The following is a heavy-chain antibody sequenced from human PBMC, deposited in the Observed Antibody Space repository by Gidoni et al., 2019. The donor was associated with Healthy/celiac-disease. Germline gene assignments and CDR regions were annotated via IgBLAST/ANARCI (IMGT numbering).Heavy chain of an antibody. V-gene: IGHV4-39*07. CDR2: IYYSGST. CDR3: ARGVVVITPFFDY. CDR1: GGSISSSSYY. D-gene: IGHD3-22*01. J-gene: IGHJ4*02. Sequence: QLQLQESGPGLVKPSETLSLTCTVSGGSISSSSYYWGWIRQPPGKGLAWIGSIYYSGSTYYNPSLKSRVTISVDTSKNQFSLKLSSVTAADTAVYYCARGVVVITPFFDYWGQGTLVTVSS.